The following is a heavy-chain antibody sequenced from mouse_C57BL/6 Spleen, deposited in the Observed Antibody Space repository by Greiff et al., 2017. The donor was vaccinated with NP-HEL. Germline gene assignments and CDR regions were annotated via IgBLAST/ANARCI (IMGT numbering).Heavy chain of an antibody. V-gene: IGHV5-16*01. Sequence: EVKLVESEGGLVQPGSSMKLSCTASGFTFSDYYMAWVRQVPEKGLEWVANINYDGSSTYYLDSLKSRFIISRDNAKHILYLQMSSRKSEDTATYYCARDRGYYYGSSYWYFDVWGTGTTVTVSS. CDR1: GFTFSDYY. CDR2: INYDGSST. CDR3: ARDRGYYYGSSYWYFDV. D-gene: IGHD1-1*01. J-gene: IGHJ1*03.